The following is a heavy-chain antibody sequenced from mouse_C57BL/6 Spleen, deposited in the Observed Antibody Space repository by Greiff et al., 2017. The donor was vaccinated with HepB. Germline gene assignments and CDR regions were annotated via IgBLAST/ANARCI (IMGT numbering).Heavy chain of an antibody. D-gene: IGHD3-2*02. CDR1: GYSFTGYY. J-gene: IGHJ2*01. Sequence: LQQSGPELVKPGASVKISCKASGYSFTGYYMNWVKQSPEKSLEWIGEINPSTGGTTYNQKFKAKATLTVDKSSSTAYMQLKSLTSEDSAVYYCASGDSSGSLDYWGQGTTLTVSS. CDR2: INPSTGGT. CDR3: ASGDSSGSLDY. V-gene: IGHV1-42*01.